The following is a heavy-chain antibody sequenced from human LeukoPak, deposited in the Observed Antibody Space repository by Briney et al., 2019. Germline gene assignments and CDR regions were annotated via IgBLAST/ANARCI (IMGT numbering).Heavy chain of an antibody. CDR1: GFTFSDYA. CDR2: ISYDGSDR. V-gene: IGHV3-30*18. CDR3: AKVRVVFNWNYAYYFDY. D-gene: IGHD1-7*01. J-gene: IGHJ4*02. Sequence: GGSLRLSCAASGFTFSDYAKHWVRQAPGKGLDWVALISYDGSDRYYADSVKGRFTISRDNSKNTLYLQMNSLRPEDTAVYYCAKVRVVFNWNYAYYFDYWGQGTLVTVSS.